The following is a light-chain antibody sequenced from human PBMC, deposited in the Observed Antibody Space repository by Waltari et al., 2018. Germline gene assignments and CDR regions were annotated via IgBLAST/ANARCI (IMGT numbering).Light chain of an antibody. CDR2: RAS. CDR1: RSISIL. CDR3: QQYDSESYT. Sequence: TCPAERSISILVAWYQHKPGTASRLLIFRASTLEGVIPSRFSGAGSETEFTLTISSLQPDDFATYYCQQYDSESYTFGQGTKLEIK. V-gene: IGKV1-5*03. J-gene: IGKJ2*01.